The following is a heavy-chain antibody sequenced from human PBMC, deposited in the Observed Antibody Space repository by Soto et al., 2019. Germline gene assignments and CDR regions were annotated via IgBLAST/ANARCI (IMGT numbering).Heavy chain of an antibody. D-gene: IGHD3-10*01. CDR1: GGPFSGYY. Sequence: SETLSLTCAVYGGPFSGYYWTWIRQPPGTGLEWIGEINHSGSTNYNPSLKSRVTISVDTSKNQFSLKLTSVTAAYTAVYYCARDNITGLFDYWGQGTLVTVSS. V-gene: IGHV4-34*01. CDR2: INHSGST. CDR3: ARDNITGLFDY. J-gene: IGHJ4*02.